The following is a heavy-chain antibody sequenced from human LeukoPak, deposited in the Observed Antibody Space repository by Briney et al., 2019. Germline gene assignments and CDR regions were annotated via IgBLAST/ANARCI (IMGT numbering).Heavy chain of an antibody. J-gene: IGHJ4*02. D-gene: IGHD5-18*01. Sequence: ASVKVSCKASGYTFTSYYMHWVRQAPGQGLEWMGIINPSGGSTSYAQKFQGRVTMTRDTSTSTVYMELSSLRSEDTAVYYCARGVPNTAMPDSLHYWGQGTLVTVSS. CDR3: ARGVPNTAMPDSLHY. V-gene: IGHV1-46*01. CDR2: INPSGGST. CDR1: GYTFTSYY.